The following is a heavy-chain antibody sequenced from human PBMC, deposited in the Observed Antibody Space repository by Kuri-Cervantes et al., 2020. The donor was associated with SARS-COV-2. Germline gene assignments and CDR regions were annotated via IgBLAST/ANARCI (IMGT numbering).Heavy chain of an antibody. CDR3: VREGDHWNFDY. D-gene: IGHD1-1*01. CDR1: GFSFRGYW. CDR2: IRHNGNEI. V-gene: IGHV3-7*01. Sequence: GGSLRLSCGASGFSFRGYWMSWVRQAPGKGLEWVGNIRHNGNEIFSVDSVKVRFTISRDNAKNLLSLQISSLRAEDTAVYYCVREGDHWNFDYWGQGTLVTVSS. J-gene: IGHJ4*02.